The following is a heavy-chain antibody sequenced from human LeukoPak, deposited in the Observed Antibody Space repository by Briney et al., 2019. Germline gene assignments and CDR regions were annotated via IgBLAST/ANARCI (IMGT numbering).Heavy chain of an antibody. Sequence: SVKVSCKASGGTFISYAISWVRLAPGQGLEWIGGIIPIFGTANYAQKFQGRVTITADESTSTAYMELSSLRSEDTAVYYCARAPYSSGGSTNYYYYYYMDVWGKGTTVTVSS. CDR1: GGTFISYA. J-gene: IGHJ6*03. D-gene: IGHD6-19*01. CDR2: IIPIFGTA. V-gene: IGHV1-69*01. CDR3: ARAPYSSGGSTNYYYYYYMDV.